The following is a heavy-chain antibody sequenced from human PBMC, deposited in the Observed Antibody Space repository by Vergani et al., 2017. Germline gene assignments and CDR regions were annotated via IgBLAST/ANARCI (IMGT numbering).Heavy chain of an antibody. CDR2: ISADNGNT. J-gene: IGHJ5*02. V-gene: IGHV1-18*04. Sequence: QVQLVQSGAEVKKPGASVKVSCKASGYTFTSYGISWVRQAPGQGLEWMGGISADNGNTNYAQEPQGRVTMTTNTATSTAYIELRSLRSRDTAVYYCARTTVVTPSWFDPWGQGTLVTVSS. CDR1: GYTFTSYG. CDR3: ARTTVVTPSWFDP. D-gene: IGHD4-23*01.